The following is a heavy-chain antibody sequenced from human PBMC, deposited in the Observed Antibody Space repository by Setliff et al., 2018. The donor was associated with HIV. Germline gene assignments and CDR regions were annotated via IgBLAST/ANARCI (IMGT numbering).Heavy chain of an antibody. CDR2: IYYSGRT. CDR3: VVVVALPLIKYYFDY. J-gene: IGHJ4*02. V-gene: IGHV4-59*12. D-gene: IGHD2-15*01. Sequence: PSETLSLTCTVSGGSISNYYWSWIRQPPGKGLEWIGYIYYSGRTNYNPSLKSRVTISVDTSKNQFSLKLSSVTAADTAVYYCVVVVALPLIKYYFDYWGQGTLVTVSS. CDR1: GGSISNYY.